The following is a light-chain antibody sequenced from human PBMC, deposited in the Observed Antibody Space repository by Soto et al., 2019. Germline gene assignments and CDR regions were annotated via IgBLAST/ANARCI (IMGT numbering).Light chain of an antibody. CDR3: QQYGSAPRT. Sequence: EIELPQSPGTLSLSPGERATLSCRASQSVSSSYLAWYQQKPGQAPRLLIYGASSRATGISDRFSGSGSGTDFTFTICRLEPEDFAVYYCQQYGSAPRTFGQGTKVDIK. J-gene: IGKJ1*01. V-gene: IGKV3-20*01. CDR1: QSVSSSY. CDR2: GAS.